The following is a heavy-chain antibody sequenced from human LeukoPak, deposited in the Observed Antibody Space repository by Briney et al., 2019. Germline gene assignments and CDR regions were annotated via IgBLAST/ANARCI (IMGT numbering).Heavy chain of an antibody. V-gene: IGHV4-34*01. D-gene: IGHD6-19*01. CDR1: GGPFSGYY. CDR2: INHSGGT. CDR3: ARTIPGIAVAGSRGYYFDY. Sequence: SETLSLTCAIYGGPFSGYYWSWIRQPPGKGLEWIGEINHSGGTNYNPSLKSRVTISVDTSKNQFSLKLSSVTAADTAVYYCARTIPGIAVAGSRGYYFDYWGQGTLVTVSS. J-gene: IGHJ4*02.